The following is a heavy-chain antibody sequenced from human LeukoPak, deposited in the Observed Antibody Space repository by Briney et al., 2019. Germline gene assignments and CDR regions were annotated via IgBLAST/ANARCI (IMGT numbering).Heavy chain of an antibody. Sequence: GGSLRLSCVASGYTFSNYAMHWVRQTPGKGLEYVSGINSNGGSKQYASSVKGRVTISRDNAKNSLYLQMNSLRAEDTAVYYCARSEMATTYYYYYYYMDVWGKGTTVTVSS. CDR3: ARSEMATTYYYYYYYMDV. V-gene: IGHV3-64*01. D-gene: IGHD5-24*01. J-gene: IGHJ6*03. CDR2: INSNGGSK. CDR1: GYTFSNYA.